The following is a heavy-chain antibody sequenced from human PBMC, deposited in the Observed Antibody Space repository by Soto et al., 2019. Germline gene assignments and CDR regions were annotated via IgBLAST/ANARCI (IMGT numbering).Heavy chain of an antibody. Sequence: PGGSLRLSCAASGFTFSSYGMHWVRQAPGKGLEWVAVISYDGSNKYYADSVKGRFTISRDNSKNTLYLQMNSLRAEDTAVYYCAKGQHVYYDSRRGWFDPWGQGTLVTVSS. J-gene: IGHJ5*02. CDR1: GFTFSSYG. CDR2: ISYDGSNK. V-gene: IGHV3-30*18. D-gene: IGHD3-22*01. CDR3: AKGQHVYYDSRRGWFDP.